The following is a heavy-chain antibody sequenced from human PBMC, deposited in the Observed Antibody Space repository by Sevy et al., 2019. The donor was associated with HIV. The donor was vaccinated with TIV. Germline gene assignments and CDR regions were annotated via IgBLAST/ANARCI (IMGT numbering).Heavy chain of an antibody. CDR1: GFTFSSYG. J-gene: IGHJ4*02. CDR3: AKDGQGSGSYYNGAPGFDY. D-gene: IGHD3-10*01. CDR2: IRYDGSNK. Sequence: GGSLRLSCAASGFTFSSYGMHWVRQAPGKGLEWVAFIRYDGSNKYYADSVKGRFTISRDNSKNTLYLKMNSLRAEDTAVYYCAKDGQGSGSYYNGAPGFDYWGQGTLVTVSS. V-gene: IGHV3-30*02.